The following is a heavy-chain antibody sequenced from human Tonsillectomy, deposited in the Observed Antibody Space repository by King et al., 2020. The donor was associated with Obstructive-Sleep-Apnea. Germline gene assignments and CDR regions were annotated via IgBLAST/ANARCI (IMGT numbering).Heavy chain of an antibody. CDR3: VRDPRENWYFDL. V-gene: IGHV3-74*03. CDR2: INSVGSST. D-gene: IGHD1-26*01. Sequence: VQLVESGGGLVQPGGSLRLSCAASGFTFSSYWMHWVRQGPGKGLLWVSRINSVGSSTTYADSVKGRFTISRDNAKDRLYLQMNSLRAEDTAVYYCVRDPRENWYFDLWGRGTLVTVSS. J-gene: IGHJ2*01. CDR1: GFTFSSYW.